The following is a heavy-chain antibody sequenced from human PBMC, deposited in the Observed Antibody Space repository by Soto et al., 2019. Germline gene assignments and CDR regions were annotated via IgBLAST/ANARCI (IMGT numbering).Heavy chain of an antibody. D-gene: IGHD3-22*01. CDR2: MYFGGSF. Sequence: SETLSLTCNVSGDSVSSGNWSWIRQPPGKGLEWIGFMYFGGSFNYNPSLAGRVTISVETSKNQFSMKMTSVTAADTAVYYCARSYYDSLGFTVGPWGQGTLVTVSS. CDR3: ARSYYDSLGFTVGP. V-gene: IGHV4-59*02. CDR1: GDSVSSGN. J-gene: IGHJ5*02.